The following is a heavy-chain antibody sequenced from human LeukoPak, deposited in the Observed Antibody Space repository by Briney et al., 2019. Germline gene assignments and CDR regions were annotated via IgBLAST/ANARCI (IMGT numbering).Heavy chain of an antibody. J-gene: IGHJ4*02. D-gene: IGHD6-19*01. CDR3: ARGVRQWLAHGVDY. CDR1: GGSFSGYY. Sequence: SETLSLTCAVYGGSFSGYYWSWIRQPPGKGLEWIGEINHSGSTNYNPSLKSRVTISVDTSKNQFSLKLSSVTAADTAVYYCARGVRQWLAHGVDYWGRGTLVTVSS. CDR2: INHSGST. V-gene: IGHV4-34*01.